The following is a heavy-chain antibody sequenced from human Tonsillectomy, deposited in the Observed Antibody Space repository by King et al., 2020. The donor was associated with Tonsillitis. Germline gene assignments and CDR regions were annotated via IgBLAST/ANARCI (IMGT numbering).Heavy chain of an antibody. CDR2: ISRSGSTI. CDR3: ARRSKDSSGYYYYFDY. Sequence: GQLVQSGGGLVKPGGSLRLSCAASGFTFSGYCMSWIRQVPGKGLEWVSYISRSGSTIYYADSVKRRFTISRDNSKNSLYLQMNSLRAEDTAVYYCARRSKDSSGYYYYFDYGGQGTLVTVSS. V-gene: IGHV3-11*01. CDR1: GFTFSGYC. J-gene: IGHJ4*02. D-gene: IGHD3-22*01.